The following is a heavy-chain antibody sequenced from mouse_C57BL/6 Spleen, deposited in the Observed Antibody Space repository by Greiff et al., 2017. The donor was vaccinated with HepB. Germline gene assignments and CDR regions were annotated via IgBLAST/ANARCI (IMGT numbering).Heavy chain of an antibody. J-gene: IGHJ4*01. Sequence: VKLKESGAELARPGASVKLSCKASGYTFTSYGISWVKQRTGQGLEWIGEIYPRSGNTYYNEKFKGKATLTADKSSSTAYMELRSLTSEDSAVYFCARGRGYDKNYYAMDYWGQGTSVTVSS. CDR2: IYPRSGNT. V-gene: IGHV1-81*01. D-gene: IGHD2-2*01. CDR3: ARGRGYDKNYYAMDY. CDR1: GYTFTSYG.